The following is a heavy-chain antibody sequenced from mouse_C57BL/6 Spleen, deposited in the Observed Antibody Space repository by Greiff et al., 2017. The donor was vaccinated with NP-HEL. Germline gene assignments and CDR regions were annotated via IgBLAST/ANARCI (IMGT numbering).Heavy chain of an antibody. V-gene: IGHV1-80*01. D-gene: IGHD1-1*01. Sequence: QVQLQQSGAELVKPGASVKISCKASGYAFSSYWMNWVKQRPGKGLEWIGQIYPGDGDTNSNGKFKGKATLTADKSSSTAYMQLSSLTSEDSAVYFCARGGSSYWYFDVWGTGTTVTVSS. CDR3: ARGGSSYWYFDV. CDR1: GYAFSSYW. J-gene: IGHJ1*03. CDR2: IYPGDGDT.